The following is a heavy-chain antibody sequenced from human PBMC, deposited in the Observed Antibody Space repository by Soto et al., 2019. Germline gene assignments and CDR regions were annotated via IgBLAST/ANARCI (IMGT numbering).Heavy chain of an antibody. V-gene: IGHV1-69*06. Sequence: GASVKVSCKASGGTFSSYAISWVRQAPGQGLEWMGGIIPIFGTANYAQKFQGRVTITADKSTSTAYMELSSLRSEDTAVYYCVLYYYDSSGYSNYWGQGTLVTVSS. CDR1: GGTFSSYA. CDR3: VLYYYDSSGYSNY. CDR2: IIPIFGTA. J-gene: IGHJ4*02. D-gene: IGHD3-22*01.